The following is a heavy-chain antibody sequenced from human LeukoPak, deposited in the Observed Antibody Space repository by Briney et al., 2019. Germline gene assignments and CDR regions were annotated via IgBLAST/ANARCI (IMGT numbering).Heavy chain of an antibody. CDR2: ISGSGGST. D-gene: IGHD2-15*01. J-gene: IGHJ3*02. CDR1: GFTFSSYP. V-gene: IGHV3-23*01. CDR3: AKETVVVVAATPDAFDI. Sequence: PGGSLRLSCAASGFTFSSYPMSWVRQAPGKGLEWVSGISGSGGSTHYADSVKDRFTISRDNSKNTLYLQMNSLRAEDTAVYYCAKETVVVVAATPDAFDIWGQGTMVTVSS.